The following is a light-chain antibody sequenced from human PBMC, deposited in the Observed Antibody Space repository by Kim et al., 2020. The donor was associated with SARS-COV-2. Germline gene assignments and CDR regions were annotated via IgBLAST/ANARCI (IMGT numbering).Light chain of an antibody. V-gene: IGKV3-11*01. CDR2: DAS. CDR1: QSINSY. CDR3: QQRIIWPPSA. J-gene: IGKJ2*01. Sequence: LSPGERATLSCRASQSINSYLAWYQQKPGQAPRLLIYDASNRATGIPARFSGSGSGTDFTLTISSLEPEDFAVYYCQQRIIWPPSAFGQGTKLEI.